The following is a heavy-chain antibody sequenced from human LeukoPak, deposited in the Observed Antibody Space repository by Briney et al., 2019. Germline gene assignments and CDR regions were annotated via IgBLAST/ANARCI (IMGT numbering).Heavy chain of an antibody. CDR1: GYSLTKFA. Sequence: ASVKVSCKASGYSLTKFAINWVRQVPGQGLEWMGWINSNTGNPTYAQAFTGRFVLSLDTSVSTAYLQINNLQREDTAVYYCARGGSCSGGFCYTWMGRNDVWGQGTMVIVSS. CDR3: ARGGSCSGGFCYTWMGRNDV. J-gene: IGHJ3*01. V-gene: IGHV7-4-1*02. CDR2: INSNTGNP. D-gene: IGHD2-15*01.